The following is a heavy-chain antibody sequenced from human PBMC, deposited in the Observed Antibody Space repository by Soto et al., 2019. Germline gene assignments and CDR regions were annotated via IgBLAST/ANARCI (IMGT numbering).Heavy chain of an antibody. V-gene: IGHV4-34*01. J-gene: IGHJ6*02. D-gene: IGHD3-3*01. Sequence: SETLALTCAVYCGSFSGYCWSWIRQPPGKGLEWIGEINHSGSTNYNPPLKSRVTISVDTSKNQFSMKLSSVTAADTAVYYCARTIYDFWSGTPRSGMDVWRQGTTVT. CDR1: CGSFSGYC. CDR2: INHSGST. CDR3: ARTIYDFWSGTPRSGMDV.